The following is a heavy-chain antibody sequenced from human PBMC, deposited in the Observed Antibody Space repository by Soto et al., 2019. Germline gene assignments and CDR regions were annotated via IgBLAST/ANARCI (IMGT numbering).Heavy chain of an antibody. J-gene: IGHJ4*02. CDR3: AKARPRTTSGYCFDY. CDR1: GFTFSTYA. Sequence: EVQLLESGGKLVQPGGSLTLSCAASGFTFSTYAMAWVRQAPGKGLEWVSGVSASGLNTDYADPVKGRFYISRDNSKNTVSLHMNSLRAEDTALYYCAKARPRTTSGYCFDYWGQRTPVTVSS. D-gene: IGHD1-1*01. V-gene: IGHV3-23*01. CDR2: VSASGLNT.